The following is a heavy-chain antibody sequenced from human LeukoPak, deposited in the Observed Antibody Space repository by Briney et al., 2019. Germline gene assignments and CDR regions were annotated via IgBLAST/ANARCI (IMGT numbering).Heavy chain of an antibody. Sequence: GGSLRLSCAASGLTFSDYYTSWIRQAPGKGLEWVSYISSSSSYTNYADSVKGRFTISRDNAKNSLYLQMNSLRAEDTALYYCAKDTYYDILTGQNAFDIWGQGTMVTVSS. J-gene: IGHJ3*02. V-gene: IGHV3-11*05. CDR3: AKDTYYDILTGQNAFDI. D-gene: IGHD3-9*01. CDR2: ISSSSSYT. CDR1: GLTFSDYY.